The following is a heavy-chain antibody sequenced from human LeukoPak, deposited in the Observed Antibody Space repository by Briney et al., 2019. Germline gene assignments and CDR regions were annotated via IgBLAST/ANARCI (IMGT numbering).Heavy chain of an antibody. V-gene: IGHV3-33*01. CDR1: GFTFSTFG. J-gene: IGHJ4*02. CDR3: ARHGLRFLEWSHFDY. Sequence: GGSLRLSCAASGFTFSTFGMHWVRQAPGKGPEWVAVIWYDGSKKYYIDFAEGRFTISRDNSRNTLYLQMNSLRAEDTAMYYCARHGLRFLEWSHFDYWGQGTLVTVSS. D-gene: IGHD3-3*01. CDR2: IWYDGSKK.